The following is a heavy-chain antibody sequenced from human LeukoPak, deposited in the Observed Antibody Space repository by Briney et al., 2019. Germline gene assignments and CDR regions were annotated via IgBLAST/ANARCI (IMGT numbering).Heavy chain of an antibody. Sequence: SVKVSCKASGFIYTTSAMHWVRKARGQRLEWIGRIVVGSGDTNYAQKFQDRVTITRDMSTSTAYMELISLRSEDTAVYYCAADGGGQYCSGDICSTKTSNFDYWGQGTLVTVSS. CDR1: GFIYTTSA. V-gene: IGHV1-58*02. J-gene: IGHJ4*02. CDR2: IVVGSGDT. D-gene: IGHD2-15*01. CDR3: AADGGGQYCSGDICSTKTSNFDY.